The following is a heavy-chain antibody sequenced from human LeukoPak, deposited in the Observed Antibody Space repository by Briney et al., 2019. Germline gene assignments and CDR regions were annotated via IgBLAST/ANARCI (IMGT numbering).Heavy chain of an antibody. J-gene: IGHJ5*02. Sequence: SETLSLTCTVSGGSISSGDYYWSWIRQPPGKGLEWIGYIYYSGSTYYNPSLKSRVTISVGTSKNQFSLKLSSVTAADTAVYYCASQGGCSSTSCYTEFDPWGQGTLVTVSS. CDR1: GGSISSGDYY. V-gene: IGHV4-30-4*01. D-gene: IGHD2-2*02. CDR3: ASQGGCSSTSCYTEFDP. CDR2: IYYSGST.